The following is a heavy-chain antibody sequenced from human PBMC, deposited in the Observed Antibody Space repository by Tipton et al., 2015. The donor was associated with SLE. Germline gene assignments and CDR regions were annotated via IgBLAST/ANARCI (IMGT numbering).Heavy chain of an antibody. J-gene: IGHJ4*02. Sequence: LSLTCTVSGGSISSSSYYWGWIRQPPGKGLEWIGNIYYSGSTYYNPSLKSRVTISVDTSKNQFSLKLSSVTAADTAAYYCTRVDTVVPYWFDYWGQGTLVTVSS. CDR1: GGSISSSSYY. CDR3: TRVDTVVPYWFDY. V-gene: IGHV4-39*07. D-gene: IGHD5-12*01. CDR2: IYYSGST.